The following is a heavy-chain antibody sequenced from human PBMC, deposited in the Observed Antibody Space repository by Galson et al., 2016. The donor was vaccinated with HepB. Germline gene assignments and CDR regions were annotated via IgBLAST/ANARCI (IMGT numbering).Heavy chain of an antibody. D-gene: IGHD3-10*01. CDR1: GYIFTSYA. J-gene: IGHJ4*02. CDR2: INSDTGNT. V-gene: IGHV1-3*04. Sequence: SVKVSCKASGYIFTSYAIHWVRQAPGQSLEWLGWINSDTGNTHYSRKFQGRVTITRDTSATTASLELSSLRSEDTAVYYCAKEGALRWFGEIFFDYWGQGTLVTVSS. CDR3: AKEGALRWFGEIFFDY.